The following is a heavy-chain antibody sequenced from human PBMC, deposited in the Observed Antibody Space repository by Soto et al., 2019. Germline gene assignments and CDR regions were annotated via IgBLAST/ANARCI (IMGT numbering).Heavy chain of an antibody. CDR2: LYYTGTT. CDR1: GGSIGSSSYY. V-gene: IGHV4-39*01. Sequence: KASETLSLTCSVSGGSIGSSSYYFGWIRQPPGKGLEWIGSLYYTGTTNYNSSLKSRVTISADKSQNQFSLRLSSVTAADTAVYYCGAYCSRTQCCDWFDPWGQGTLVTVSS. D-gene: IGHD2-2*01. J-gene: IGHJ5*02. CDR3: GAYCSRTQCCDWFDP.